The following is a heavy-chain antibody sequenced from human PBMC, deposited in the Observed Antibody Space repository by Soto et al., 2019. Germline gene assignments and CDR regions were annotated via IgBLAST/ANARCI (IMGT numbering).Heavy chain of an antibody. CDR3: ASDFTYYDILSGCYTCGMDV. CDR1: GYTFTGYY. Sequence: GASVKVSCKASGYTFTGYYMHWVRQAPGQGLEWMGWINPNSGGTNYAQKFQGWVTMTRDTSISTAYMELSRLRSDDTAVYYCASDFTYYDILSGCYTCGMDVWGQGTTGTVSS. D-gene: IGHD3-9*01. J-gene: IGHJ6*02. CDR2: INPNSGGT. V-gene: IGHV1-2*04.